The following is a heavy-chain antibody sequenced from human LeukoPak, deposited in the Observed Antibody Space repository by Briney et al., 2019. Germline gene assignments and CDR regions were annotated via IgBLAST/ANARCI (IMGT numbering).Heavy chain of an antibody. CDR1: GGSFSGYY. Sequence: SETLSLTCAVYGGSFSGYYWSWIRQPPGKGLEWIGEINHSGSTNYNPSLKSRVTISVDTSKNQFSLKLSSVTAADTAVYYCARGSWNYWYFDLWGRGTLATVSS. V-gene: IGHV4-34*01. J-gene: IGHJ2*01. CDR3: ARGSWNYWYFDL. CDR2: INHSGST. D-gene: IGHD6-13*01.